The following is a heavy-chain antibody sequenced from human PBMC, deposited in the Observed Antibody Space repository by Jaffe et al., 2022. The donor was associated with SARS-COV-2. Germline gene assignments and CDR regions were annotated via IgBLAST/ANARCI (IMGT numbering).Heavy chain of an antibody. CDR3: TRGAYYGSGSYYIGGRYYMDV. J-gene: IGHJ6*03. V-gene: IGHV3-49*03. CDR1: GFTFGDYA. CDR2: IRSKAYGGTT. Sequence: EVQLVESGGGLVQPGRSLRLSCTASGFTFGDYAMSWFRQAPGKGLEWVGFIRSKAYGGTTEYAASVKGRFTISRDDSKSIAYLQMNSLKTEDTAVYYCTRGAYYGSGSYYIGGRYYMDVWGKGTTVTVSS. D-gene: IGHD3-10*01.